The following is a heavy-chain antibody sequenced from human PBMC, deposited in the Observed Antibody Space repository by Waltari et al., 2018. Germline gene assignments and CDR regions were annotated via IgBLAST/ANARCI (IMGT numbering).Heavy chain of an antibody. CDR3: GADSDYKLKLDY. V-gene: IGHV3-30-3*01. D-gene: IGHD5-12*01. Sequence: QVQLVESGGGVVQPGRSLRLSCAASGFTFSNYAMHWVRQAPGKGLGWVAVISYDGSNKYYADSVKGRFTISRDNSKNTLYLQMNSLGAEDTAVYYWGADSDYKLKLDYWGQGTLVTVSS. CDR2: ISYDGSNK. J-gene: IGHJ4*02. CDR1: GFTFSNYA.